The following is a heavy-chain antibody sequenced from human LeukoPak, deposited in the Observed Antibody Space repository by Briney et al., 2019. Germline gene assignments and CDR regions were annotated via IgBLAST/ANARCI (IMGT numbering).Heavy chain of an antibody. V-gene: IGHV3-74*01. CDR1: GFTFSSYW. J-gene: IGHJ4*02. CDR3: ARGSPGYRSSYFDY. Sequence: PGGPLRLSCAASGFTFSSYWMHWFGQAPGKGLVWVARINSDGSSTYYADSVKGRFTIPRDNAKKTLYLQMDSLRAEDTAVYYCARGSPGYRSSYFDYWGQGTLVTVSS. CDR2: INSDGSST. D-gene: IGHD6-13*01.